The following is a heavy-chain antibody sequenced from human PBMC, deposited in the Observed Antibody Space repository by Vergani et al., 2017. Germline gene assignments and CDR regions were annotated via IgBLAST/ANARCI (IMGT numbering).Heavy chain of an antibody. CDR2: LSASDRRT. J-gene: IGHJ3*02. Sequence: EVQLLESGGDLVQPGGSLRLSCAASGFNFIMHAMSWVRQAPGKGLEWVSTLSASDRRTHYADSVKGRFTISRDISKNTLFLHMNSLRPEDTAVYYCAKVGRSEVAGTFCAFDIWGQGTMVTVSS. D-gene: IGHD6-19*01. CDR1: GFNFIMHA. V-gene: IGHV3-23*01. CDR3: AKVGRSEVAGTFCAFDI.